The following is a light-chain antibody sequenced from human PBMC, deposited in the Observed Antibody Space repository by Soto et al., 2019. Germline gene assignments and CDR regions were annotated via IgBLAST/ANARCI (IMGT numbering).Light chain of an antibody. CDR2: EVS. CDR3: SSHTSSSTGYV. Sequence: QSALTQPASVSGSPGQSITISCTGSSSDVGGYNYVSWYQQHPGKAPKLMIYEVSNRPSGVSNRFSGSKSGNTASLTISGLQAEDEADYYCSSHTSSSTGYVFGTGTKVTVL. J-gene: IGLJ1*01. V-gene: IGLV2-14*01. CDR1: SSDVGGYNY.